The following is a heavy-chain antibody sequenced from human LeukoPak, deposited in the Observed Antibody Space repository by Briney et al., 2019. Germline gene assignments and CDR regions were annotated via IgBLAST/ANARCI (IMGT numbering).Heavy chain of an antibody. V-gene: IGHV3-7*01. Sequence: PGGSLRLSCAASGFSFTTYWMSWVRQAPGKGLEWVANIKQDGSEKYYVDSVKGRFTISRDNAKNSLYLQMNSLRAEDTAVYYCARDSFYYYYMDVWGKGTTVTVSS. CDR1: GFSFTTYW. CDR3: ARDSFYYYYMDV. CDR2: IKQDGSEK. J-gene: IGHJ6*03.